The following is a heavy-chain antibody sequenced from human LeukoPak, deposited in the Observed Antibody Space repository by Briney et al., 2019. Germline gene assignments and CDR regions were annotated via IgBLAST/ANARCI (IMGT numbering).Heavy chain of an antibody. J-gene: IGHJ5*02. CDR3: ARDGLRYCRGGSCANWFDP. CDR2: ISTGFTYV. D-gene: IGHD2-15*01. Sequence: GGSLRLSCAASRFTFSDYSMNWVRQAPGKGLEWVSSISTGFTYVYYADSVKGRFTISRDNAKNSLYLQMNSLRAEDTAVYYCARDGLRYCRGGSCANWFDPWGQGTLVTVSS. CDR1: RFTFSDYS. V-gene: IGHV3-21*01.